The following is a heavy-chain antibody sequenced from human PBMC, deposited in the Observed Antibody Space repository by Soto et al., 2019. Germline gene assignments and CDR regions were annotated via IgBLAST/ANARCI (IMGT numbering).Heavy chain of an antibody. V-gene: IGHV3-23*01. CDR1: GFTFSSYA. CDR3: AKDLQKLGDYYFFSSGYYKTSGFDY. Sequence: GSLRLSCAGSGFTFSSYAMSWVRQAPGKGLEWISAISGSGGSTYYADSVKGRFTISRDNSKNTLYLQMNSLRAEDTAVYYCAKDLQKLGDYYFFSSGYYKTSGFDYCGQGTLVTVSS. J-gene: IGHJ4*02. CDR2: ISGSGGST. D-gene: IGHD3-22*01.